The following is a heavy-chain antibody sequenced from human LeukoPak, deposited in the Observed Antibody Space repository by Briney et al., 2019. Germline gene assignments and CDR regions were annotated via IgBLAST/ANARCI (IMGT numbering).Heavy chain of an antibody. CDR1: GFTFSSYG. V-gene: IGHV3-30*18. Sequence: GGSLRLSCAASGFTFSSYGMHWVRQAPGKGLEWVAFISYDGSNNYYADSVKGRFTISRDNSKNTLFLQMSSLRAEDAALYYCAKTLATGGGSYNMDVWGQGTTVTVS. D-gene: IGHD2-8*02. CDR3: AKTLATGGGSYNMDV. CDR2: ISYDGSNN. J-gene: IGHJ6*02.